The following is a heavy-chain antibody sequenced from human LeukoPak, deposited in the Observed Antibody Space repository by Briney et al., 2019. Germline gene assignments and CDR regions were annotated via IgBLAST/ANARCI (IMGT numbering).Heavy chain of an antibody. J-gene: IGHJ3*01. CDR2: LSSSGGDT. D-gene: IGHD3-10*01. CDR1: GFTFSSYS. CDR3: AKLYSGRIFDV. V-gene: IGHV3-23*01. Sequence: HPGGSLRLSCAASGFTFSSYSMNWVRQAPGKGLEWVSALSSSGGDTSYEDSVKGRFTISRDNSKNTLYLQMSSLRAEDTAVYYCAKLYSGRIFDVWGQGTMVTVSP.